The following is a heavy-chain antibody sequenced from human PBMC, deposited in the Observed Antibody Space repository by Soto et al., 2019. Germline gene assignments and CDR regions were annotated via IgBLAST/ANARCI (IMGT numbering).Heavy chain of an antibody. J-gene: IGHJ3*02. Sequence: PSETLSLTCAVYGGSFSGYYWSWIRQPPGKGLEWIGEINHSGSTNYNPSLKSRVTISVDTSKNQFSLKLSSVTAADTAVYYCARGGRIVVPAANDAFDIWGQGTMVTVSS. CDR1: GGSFSGYY. V-gene: IGHV4-34*01. CDR2: INHSGST. CDR3: ARGGRIVVPAANDAFDI. D-gene: IGHD2-2*01.